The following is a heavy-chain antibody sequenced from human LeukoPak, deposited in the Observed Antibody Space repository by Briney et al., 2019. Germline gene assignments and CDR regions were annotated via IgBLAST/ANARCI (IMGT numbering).Heavy chain of an antibody. CDR2: INPDGSTT. Sequence: GGSLRLSCAASGFTFSSYWMHWVRQAPGKGLVWVSRINPDGSTTSYADSVKGRFTISRDSAKNTLYLQMNSLRAEDTAVYYCARDGYNLKDAFDIWGQGTMVTVSS. CDR1: GFTFSSYW. J-gene: IGHJ3*02. V-gene: IGHV3-74*01. CDR3: ARDGYNLKDAFDI. D-gene: IGHD5-24*01.